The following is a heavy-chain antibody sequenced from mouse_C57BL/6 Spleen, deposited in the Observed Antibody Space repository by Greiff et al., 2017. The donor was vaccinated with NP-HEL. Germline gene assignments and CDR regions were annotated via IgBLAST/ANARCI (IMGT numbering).Heavy chain of an antibody. CDR3: ARRDLRSYWYFDV. CDR1: GYTFTDYN. CDR2: INPNNGGT. V-gene: IGHV1-18*01. Sequence: EVQLVESGPELVKPGASVKIPCKASGYTFTDYNMDWVKQSHGKSLEWIGDINPNNGGTIYNQKFKGKATLTVDKSSSTAYMELRSLTSEDTAVYYCARRDLRSYWYFDVWGTGTTVTVSS. D-gene: IGHD2-12*01. J-gene: IGHJ1*03.